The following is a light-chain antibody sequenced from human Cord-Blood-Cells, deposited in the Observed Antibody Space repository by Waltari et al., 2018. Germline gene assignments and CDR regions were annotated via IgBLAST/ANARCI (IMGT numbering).Light chain of an antibody. CDR3: SSYTSSSTVV. J-gene: IGLJ2*01. Sequence: QSALTQPASVSGFPAQSITIPXTGPSSDVGGYNYVSWYQQHPGKAPKLMIYDVSNRPSGVSNRFSGSKSGNTASLTISGLQAEDEADYYCSSYTSSSTVVFGGGTKLTVL. V-gene: IGLV2-14*01. CDR1: SSDVGGYNY. CDR2: DVS.